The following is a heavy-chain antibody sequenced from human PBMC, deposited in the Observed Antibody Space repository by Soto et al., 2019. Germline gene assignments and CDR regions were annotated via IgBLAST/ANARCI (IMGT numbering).Heavy chain of an antibody. Sequence: QVPLVESGGGVVQPGRSLRLSCAASGFTFSSYGMHWVRQAPGKRLEWVAVISYDGNNKYYADSVKGRFTISRDNSKNTLYLQMNSLRVEDTAVYYCAQDDGISARPNAPFDYWGQGTLVTVPS. D-gene: IGHD6-6*01. J-gene: IGHJ4*02. V-gene: IGHV3-30*18. CDR3: AQDDGISARPNAPFDY. CDR2: ISYDGNNK. CDR1: GFTFSSYG.